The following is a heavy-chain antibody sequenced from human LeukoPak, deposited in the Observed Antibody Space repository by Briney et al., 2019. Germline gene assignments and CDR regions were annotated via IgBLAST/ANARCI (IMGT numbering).Heavy chain of an antibody. V-gene: IGHV4-38-2*02. CDR1: GYSISSGYQ. Sequence: PSETLSLTCGVSGYSISSGYQWAWIRPSPGKGLEWIGNIYHSGSAHYNPSLKSRLTISVETSKNQFSLNMYSVTAADTAVYYCARDPRWLTPDCTSTSCYENYFDPWGQGTLVTVSS. CDR3: ARDPRWLTPDCTSTSCYENYFDP. J-gene: IGHJ5*02. CDR2: IYHSGSA. D-gene: IGHD2-2*01.